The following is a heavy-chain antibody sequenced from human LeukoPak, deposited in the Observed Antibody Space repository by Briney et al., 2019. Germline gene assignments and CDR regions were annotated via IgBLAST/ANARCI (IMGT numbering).Heavy chain of an antibody. CDR3: ARVPDYDSSGYYMPD. V-gene: IGHV1-18*01. CDR2: ISAYNGNT. D-gene: IGHD3-22*01. J-gene: IGHJ4*02. CDR1: GYTFTSYG. Sequence: ASVKVSCKASGYTFTSYGISWVRQAPGQGLEWMGWISAYNGNTNYAQKLQGRVTMTTDTSTSTAYMELRSLRSDDTAVYYCARVPDYDSSGYYMPDWGQGTLVTVSS.